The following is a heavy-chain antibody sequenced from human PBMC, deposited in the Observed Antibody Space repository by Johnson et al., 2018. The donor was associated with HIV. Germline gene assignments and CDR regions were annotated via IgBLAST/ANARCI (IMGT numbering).Heavy chain of an antibody. D-gene: IGHD4-11*01. CDR1: GFAFGSYW. CDR3: ASSTVMMTDDAFDI. Sequence: VQLVESGGGLVQPGGSLRLSCAASGFAFGSYWMHWVRQAPGKGLQWVANINQYGSEEYYVDSVKGRFTISRDNAKNSMYLQMTTLNAEDTAVYYCASSTVMMTDDAFDIWGQGTVVTVSP. J-gene: IGHJ3*02. CDR2: INQYGSEE. V-gene: IGHV3-7*05.